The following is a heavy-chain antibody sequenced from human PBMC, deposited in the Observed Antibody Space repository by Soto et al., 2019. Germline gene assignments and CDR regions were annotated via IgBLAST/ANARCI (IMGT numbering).Heavy chain of an antibody. J-gene: IGHJ4*02. CDR2: INAGNGNT. CDR1: GYTFTSYA. CDR3: ARGISRDYLSAY. D-gene: IGHD4-17*01. V-gene: IGHV1-3*01. Sequence: ASVKVSCKASGYTFTSYAMHWVRQAPGQRLEWMGWINAGNGNTKYSQKFQGRVTITRDTSASTAYMELSSLRSEDTAVYYCARGISRDYLSAYWGQGTQVTVSS.